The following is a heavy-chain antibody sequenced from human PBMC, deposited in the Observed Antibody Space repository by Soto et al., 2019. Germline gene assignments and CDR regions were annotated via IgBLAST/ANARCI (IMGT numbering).Heavy chain of an antibody. V-gene: IGHV1-3*01. CDR1: GYTFTNYA. CDR2: IKPGNGNT. CDR3: ARDLGGXPDY. Sequence: ASVKVSYKASGYTFTNYAMHWVRQAPGQRLEWMGWIKPGNGNTKYSQKFQGRATTTRDTSASKAYMELSTLRSEDTSVYYCARDLGGXPDYWGQGTLVTVSS. J-gene: IGHJ4*02.